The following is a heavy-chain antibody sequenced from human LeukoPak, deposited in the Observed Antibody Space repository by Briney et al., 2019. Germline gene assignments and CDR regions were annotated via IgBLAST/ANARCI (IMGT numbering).Heavy chain of an antibody. CDR1: VFTFSSYS. CDR3: ARGYSSSWYDAFDI. D-gene: IGHD6-13*01. J-gene: IGHJ3*02. Sequence: GGSLRLSCAASVFTFSSYSMNWVRQAPGKGLEWVSSISSSSSYIYYAGSVKGRFTISRDNAKNSLYLQMNSLRAEDTAVYYCARGYSSSWYDAFDIWGQGTMVTVSS. V-gene: IGHV3-21*01. CDR2: ISSSSSYI.